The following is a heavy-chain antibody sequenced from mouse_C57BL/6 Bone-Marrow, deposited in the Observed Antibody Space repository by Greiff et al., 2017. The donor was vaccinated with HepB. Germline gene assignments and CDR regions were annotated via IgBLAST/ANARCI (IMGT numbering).Heavy chain of an antibody. CDR1: GYTFTSYW. J-gene: IGHJ1*03. Sequence: VQLQQPGAELVKPGASVKLSCKASGYTFTSYWMHWVKQRPGQGLEWIGYINPSSGYTKYNQKFKDKATLTADKSSSTAYMQLSSLTYEDSAVYYCARWAFITTVVPHWYFDVWGTGTTVTVSS. CDR2: INPSSGYT. CDR3: ARWAFITTVVPHWYFDV. V-gene: IGHV1-7*01. D-gene: IGHD1-1*01.